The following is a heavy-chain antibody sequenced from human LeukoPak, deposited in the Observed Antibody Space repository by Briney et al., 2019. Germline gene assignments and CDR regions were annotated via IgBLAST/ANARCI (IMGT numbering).Heavy chain of an antibody. J-gene: IGHJ4*02. CDR1: GYIFTSFG. D-gene: IGHD3-9*01. CDR3: VRDLGETGSIFWDY. CDR2: VSAYNGNT. V-gene: IGHV1-18*01. Sequence: ASVKVSCKASGYIFTSFGLSWVRQAPGQGLEWMGWVSAYNGNTNYAQDLQGRVTMTTDTSTSTGYMELRSLRSDDTAVYYCVRDLGETGSIFWDYWGQGTLVTVSP.